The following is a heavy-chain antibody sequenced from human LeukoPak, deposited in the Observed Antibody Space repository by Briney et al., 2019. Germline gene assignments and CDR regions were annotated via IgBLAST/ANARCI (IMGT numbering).Heavy chain of an antibody. Sequence: SETLSLTCTVSGDSIRGYYWGWIRLPPGKGLEWIGHIYSSGSTFYSPSLRSRLTISVDTSKNQFSLKVTSVTAADTATYFCARRSPRTAENYFDNWGQGTLVTVSS. CDR3: ARRSPRTAENYFDN. D-gene: IGHD2-21*02. CDR2: IYSSGST. J-gene: IGHJ4*02. V-gene: IGHV4-59*08. CDR1: GDSIRGYY.